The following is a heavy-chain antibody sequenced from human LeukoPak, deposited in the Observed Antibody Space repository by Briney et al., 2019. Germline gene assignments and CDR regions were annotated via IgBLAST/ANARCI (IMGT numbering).Heavy chain of an antibody. CDR3: ARHVVSRSWSWGDYYYYGMDV. CDR1: GGSISSSSYY. V-gene: IGHV4-39*01. J-gene: IGHJ6*02. Sequence: KPSETLSLTCTVSGGSISSSSYYWGWIRQPPGKGLEWIGSIYYSGSTYYNPSLKSRVTISVDTSKNQFSLKLSSVTAADTAVYYCARHVVSRSWSWGDYYYYGMDVWGQGTTVTVSS. D-gene: IGHD6-13*01. CDR2: IYYSGST.